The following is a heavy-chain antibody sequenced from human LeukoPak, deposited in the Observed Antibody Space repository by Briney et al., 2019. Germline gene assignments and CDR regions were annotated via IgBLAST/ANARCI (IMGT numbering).Heavy chain of an antibody. D-gene: IGHD6-19*01. CDR2: INPNRGGT. Sequence: ASVKVSCKASGYTFTGYYMHWVRQPPGQGLEWMGLINPNRGGTSYAQKFQGRVTMTRDTSISTAYMELSRLRSDDTAVYYCARVSGSSVERLAAVGDFDYWGQGTLVTVSS. V-gene: IGHV1-2*02. CDR1: GYTFTGYY. CDR3: ARVSGSSVERLAAVGDFDY. J-gene: IGHJ4*02.